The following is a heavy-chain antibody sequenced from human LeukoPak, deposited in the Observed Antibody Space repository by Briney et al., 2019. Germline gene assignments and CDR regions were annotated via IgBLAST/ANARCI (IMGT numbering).Heavy chain of an antibody. CDR1: GFTFSSYS. V-gene: IGHV3-21*01. CDR3: ARVAYDILTGYYDPYYFDY. J-gene: IGHJ4*02. D-gene: IGHD3-9*01. CDR2: ISSSSSYI. Sequence: TGGSLRLSCAASGFTFSSYSMNWVRQAPGKGLEWVSSISSSSSYIYYADSVKGRFTISRDNAKNSLYLQMNSLRAEDTAVYYCARVAYDILTGYYDPYYFDYWGQGTLVTVSS.